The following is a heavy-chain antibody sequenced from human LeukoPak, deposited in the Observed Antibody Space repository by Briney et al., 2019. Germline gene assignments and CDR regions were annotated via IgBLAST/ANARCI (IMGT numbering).Heavy chain of an antibody. V-gene: IGHV4-59*08. CDR1: GGSIINYY. CDR3: AGNGSYGPFDP. Sequence: PSETLSLTCSISGGSIINYYWNWIRQPPGKGLEWIGYIHYIGITNYNPSLKSRVTISADTSKNQSSLKLTSVTAADTAVYYCAGNGSYGPFDPWGQGTLVTVSS. D-gene: IGHD3-16*01. CDR2: IHYIGIT. J-gene: IGHJ5*02.